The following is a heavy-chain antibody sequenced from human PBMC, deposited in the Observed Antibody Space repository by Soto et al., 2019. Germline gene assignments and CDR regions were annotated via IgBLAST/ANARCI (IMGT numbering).Heavy chain of an antibody. Sequence: QVQLVQSGAEVKKPGASVKVSCKASGYTFTSYAMHWVRQAPGQRLEWMGWINAGNGNTKYSQKFQGRVTITRDTSASTAYMELSSLRTQDTAVYYCARTLVGATPADYWGQGTLVTVSS. V-gene: IGHV1-3*01. CDR1: GYTFTSYA. CDR2: INAGNGNT. CDR3: ARTLVGATPADY. D-gene: IGHD1-26*01. J-gene: IGHJ4*02.